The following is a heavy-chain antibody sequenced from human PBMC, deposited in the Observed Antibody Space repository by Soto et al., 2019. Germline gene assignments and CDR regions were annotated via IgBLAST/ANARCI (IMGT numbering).Heavy chain of an antibody. CDR1: GYTLTDLS. V-gene: IGHV1-24*01. D-gene: IGHD6-13*01. J-gene: IGHJ6*03. Sequence: ASVKVSCKVSGYTLTDLSMHWVRQAPGKGLEWMGGFDPEDGETIYAQKFQGRVTMTEDTSTDTAYMELSSLRSEDTAVYYCATALKGQQLTPPSYYYYYMDVWGKGTTVTVSS. CDR2: FDPEDGET. CDR3: ATALKGQQLTPPSYYYYYMDV.